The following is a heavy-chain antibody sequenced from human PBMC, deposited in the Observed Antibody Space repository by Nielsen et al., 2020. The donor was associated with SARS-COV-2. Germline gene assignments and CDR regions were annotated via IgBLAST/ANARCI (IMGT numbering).Heavy chain of an antibody. V-gene: IGHV4-59*12. CDR2: IYYSGST. J-gene: IGHJ4*02. CDR1: GGSISSYY. D-gene: IGHD3-22*01. CDR3: AREGDSRSY. Sequence: GSLRLSCTVSGGSISSYYWSWIRQPPGKGLEWIGYIYYSGSTYYNPSLKSRVTISVDTSKNQFSLKLSSVTAADTAVYYCAREGDSRSYWGQGTLVTVSS.